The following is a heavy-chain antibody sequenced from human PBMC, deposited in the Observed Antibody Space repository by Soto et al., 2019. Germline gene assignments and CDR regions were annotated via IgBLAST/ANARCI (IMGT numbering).Heavy chain of an antibody. J-gene: IGHJ4*02. CDR1: GGASSSNSCY. CDR2: VHYSGST. CDR3: ARQHYYDSSGYYTWN. V-gene: IGHV4-39*01. Sequence: SETLSLTCSVSGGASSSNSCYWGWIRQPPGKGLEWIATVHYSGSTYYTPSLKRRDTISADTSNNQFSLRLNSVTAADTAVYSCARQHYYDSSGYYTWNWGQGTLVTVSP. D-gene: IGHD3-22*01.